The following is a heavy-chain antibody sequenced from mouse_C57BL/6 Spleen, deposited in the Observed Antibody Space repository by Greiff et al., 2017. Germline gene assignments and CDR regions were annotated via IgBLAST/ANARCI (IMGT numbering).Heavy chain of an antibody. CDR1: GFNIKDYY. V-gene: IGHV14-2*01. Sequence: EVQLQQSGAELVKPGASVKLSCTASGFNIKDYYMHWVKQRTEQGLEWIGRIDPEDGETKYAPKFQGKATITADTSSNTAYLQLSSLTSADTAVYYCARNLLITTVVARDYAMDYWGQGTSVTVSS. CDR2: IDPEDGET. CDR3: ARNLLITTVVARDYAMDY. D-gene: IGHD1-1*01. J-gene: IGHJ4*01.